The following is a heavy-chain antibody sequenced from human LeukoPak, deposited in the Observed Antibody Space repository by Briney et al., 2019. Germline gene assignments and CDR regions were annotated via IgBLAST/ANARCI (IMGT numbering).Heavy chain of an antibody. Sequence: PSETLSLTCTVSGGSISSYYWSWIRQPPGKGLEWIAYIYYSGSPNYNPSLKSRVTISVDTSKNQFSLRLSSVTAADTAVYYCARWETYGDSDAFDIWGQGTMVTVSS. CDR2: IYYSGSP. J-gene: IGHJ3*02. CDR3: ARWETYGDSDAFDI. CDR1: GGSISSYY. V-gene: IGHV4-59*08. D-gene: IGHD4-17*01.